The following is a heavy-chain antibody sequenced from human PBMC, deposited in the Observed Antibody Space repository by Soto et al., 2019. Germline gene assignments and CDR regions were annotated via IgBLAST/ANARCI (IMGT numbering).Heavy chain of an antibody. D-gene: IGHD3-10*01. Sequence: QVQLVESGGGVVQPGRSLRLSCAASGFTFSSYAMHWVRQAPGKGLEWVAVISYDGSNKYYADSVKGRFTISRDNSKNTLYLQMNSLRAEDTAVYYCAREYYYGSRSPGYYYYGMDVWGQGTTVTVSS. J-gene: IGHJ6*02. CDR3: AREYYYGSRSPGYYYYGMDV. V-gene: IGHV3-30-3*01. CDR1: GFTFSSYA. CDR2: ISYDGSNK.